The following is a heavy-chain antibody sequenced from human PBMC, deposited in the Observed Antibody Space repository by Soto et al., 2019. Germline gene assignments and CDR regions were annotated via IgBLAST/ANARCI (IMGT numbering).Heavy chain of an antibody. CDR2: FDPEDGET. D-gene: IGHD2-8*01. CDR3: ATVRGDYCTNGVCYRNAFDI. CDR1: GYTLTELS. Sequence: ASVKVSCKVSGYTLTELSMHWVRQAPGKGLEWMGGFDPEDGETIYAQKFQGRVTMTEDTSTDTAYMELSSLRSEDTAVYYCATVRGDYCTNGVCYRNAFDIWGQGTMVTVSS. V-gene: IGHV1-24*01. J-gene: IGHJ3*02.